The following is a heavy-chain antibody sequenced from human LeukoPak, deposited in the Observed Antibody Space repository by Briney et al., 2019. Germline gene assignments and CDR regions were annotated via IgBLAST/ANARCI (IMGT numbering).Heavy chain of an antibody. CDR1: GFTFSSYT. CDR3: VEVGASDY. Sequence: GGSLRLSCAASGFTFSSYTMNWVRQAPGKGLEWVSSISSSSSYIYYADSVEGRFTISRDNAKNSLYLQMNSLRAEDTAVYYCVEVGASDYWGQGTLATVSS. D-gene: IGHD1-26*01. J-gene: IGHJ4*02. CDR2: ISSSSSYI. V-gene: IGHV3-21*01.